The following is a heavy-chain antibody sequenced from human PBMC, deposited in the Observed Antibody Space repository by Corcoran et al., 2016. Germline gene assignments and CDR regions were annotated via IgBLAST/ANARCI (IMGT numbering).Heavy chain of an antibody. Sequence: EVQLVESGGGLVQPGRSLRLSCAASGFIFDDYGMHWVRQAPGKGLEWVSGISWNSGQIVYADSVKGRFTISRDNAKNSLYMQMNSVRGEDMALYYCAKDRANKWLAHYYYYYGMDVWGQGTTVIVSS. CDR2: ISWNSGQI. D-gene: IGHD6-19*01. J-gene: IGHJ6*02. V-gene: IGHV3-9*03. CDR1: GFIFDDYG. CDR3: AKDRANKWLAHYYYYYGMDV.